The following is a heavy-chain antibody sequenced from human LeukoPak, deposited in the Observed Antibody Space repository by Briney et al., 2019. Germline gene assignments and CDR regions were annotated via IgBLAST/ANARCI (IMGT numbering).Heavy chain of an antibody. CDR1: GFTFSDYY. CDR2: ISSSGSTI. CDR3: ARLRSSSFYYYYMDV. J-gene: IGHJ6*03. V-gene: IGHV3-11*01. D-gene: IGHD6-6*01. Sequence: GGSLRLSCAASGFTFSDYYMSWVRQAPGKGLEWVSYISSSGSTIYYADSVKGRFTISRDNAKNSLYLQMNSLRAEDTAVYYCARLRSSSFYYYYMDVWGKGTTVTVSS.